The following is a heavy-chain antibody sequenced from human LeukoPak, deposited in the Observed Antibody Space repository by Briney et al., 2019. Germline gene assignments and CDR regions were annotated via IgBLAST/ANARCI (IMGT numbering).Heavy chain of an antibody. V-gene: IGHV3-7*01. CDR1: GFTFSSYW. CDR3: ARYYGDYKDAFDI. D-gene: IGHD4-17*01. Sequence: GGSLRLSCAASGFTFSSYWMSWVRQAPGKGLEWVANIKQDGSEKYYVDSVKGRFTISRDNAKSSLYLQMNSLRAEDTAVYYCARYYGDYKDAFDIWGQGTMVTVSS. CDR2: IKQDGSEK. J-gene: IGHJ3*02.